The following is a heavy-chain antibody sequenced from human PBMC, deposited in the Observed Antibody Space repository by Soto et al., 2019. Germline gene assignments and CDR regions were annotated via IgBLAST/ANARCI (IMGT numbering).Heavy chain of an antibody. CDR3: ARHSSMVRGVQEFYNWFAP. CDR1: GYSFTSYW. D-gene: IGHD3-10*01. V-gene: IGHV5-51*01. CDR2: IYPGDSDT. J-gene: IGHJ5*02. Sequence: GESLKTSAKSSGYSFTSYWICWVRQMPGKGLEWMGIIYPGDSDTRYSPSFQGQVTISADKSISTAYLQWSSLKASDTAMYYCARHSSMVRGVQEFYNWFAPRGQGTLVTVSS.